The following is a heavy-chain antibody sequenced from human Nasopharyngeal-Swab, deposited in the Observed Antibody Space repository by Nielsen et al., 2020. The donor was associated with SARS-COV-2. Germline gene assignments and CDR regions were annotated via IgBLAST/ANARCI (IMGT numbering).Heavy chain of an antibody. CDR2: IRSKGNSYAT. J-gene: IGHJ4*02. Sequence: GGSLRLSCAASGFTFSSYGMHWVRQAPGKGLEWVGRIRSKGNSYATEYAASVEGRFTISRDDSKNTAYLQMNSLITEDTAVYYCTRCGGSCYTGKDYWGQGTLVTVSS. V-gene: IGHV3-73*01. CDR1: GFTFSSYG. D-gene: IGHD2-15*01. CDR3: TRCGGSCYTGKDY.